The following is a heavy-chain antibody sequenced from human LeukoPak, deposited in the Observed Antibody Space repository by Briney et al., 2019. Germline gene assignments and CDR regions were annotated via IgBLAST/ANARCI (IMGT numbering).Heavy chain of an antibody. D-gene: IGHD6-6*01. CDR1: GFTFSSYG. Sequence: PGGSLRLSCAASGFTFSSYGMHWVRQAPGKGLEWVAVIWYDGSNKYYADSVKGRFTISRDNSKNTLYLQMNSLRAEDTAVYYCAKVEYSSSAEVGTGYYYMDVWGKGTTITVSS. J-gene: IGHJ6*03. CDR3: AKVEYSSSAEVGTGYYYMDV. CDR2: IWYDGSNK. V-gene: IGHV3-33*06.